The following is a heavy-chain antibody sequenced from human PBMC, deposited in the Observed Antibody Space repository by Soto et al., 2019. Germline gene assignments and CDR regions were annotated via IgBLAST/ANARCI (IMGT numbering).Heavy chain of an antibody. J-gene: IGHJ5*02. CDR3: AREKDGSGRGWFDP. Sequence: SVKVSCKASGGTFSSYTISWVRQAPGQGLEWMGRIIPILGIANYAQKFQGRVTITADKSTSTAYMELSSLRSEDTAVYYCAREKDGSGRGWFDPWGQGTLVTVSS. V-gene: IGHV1-69*04. D-gene: IGHD3-10*01. CDR2: IIPILGIA. CDR1: GGTFSSYT.